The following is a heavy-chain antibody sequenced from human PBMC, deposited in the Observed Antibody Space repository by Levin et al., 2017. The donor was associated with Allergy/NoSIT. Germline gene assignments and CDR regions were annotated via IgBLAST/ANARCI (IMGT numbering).Heavy chain of an antibody. CDR3: TRTGVAVGTYYFDY. CDR1: GFTFGDFG. Sequence: GESLKISCPASGFTFGDFGVSWFRQAPGKGLEWVGYIRSKALGESTESAASVKGRFTFSRDDSKSIAYLQMNSLKADDTAVYYCTRTGVAVGTYYFDYWGQGTLVTVSS. CDR2: IRSKALGEST. D-gene: IGHD6-19*01. V-gene: IGHV3-49*03. J-gene: IGHJ4*02.